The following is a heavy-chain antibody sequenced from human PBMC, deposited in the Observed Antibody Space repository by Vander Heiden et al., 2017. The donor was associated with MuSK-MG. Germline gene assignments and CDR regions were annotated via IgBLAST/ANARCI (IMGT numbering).Heavy chain of an antibody. CDR2: IYYSGST. CDR3: ARHGSGTVFYNWFDP. J-gene: IGHJ5*02. V-gene: IGHV4-39*01. D-gene: IGHD3-10*01. CDR1: GGSISIRNYY. Sequence: QLQLQESGPGLVKPSETRSRTCTVSGGSISIRNYYWGWLRQSPGGVLEWIGSIYYSGSTYYHPSLKSRVTMPVDTSKNQFSLRLSSVSPSDTAVYYCARHGSGTVFYNWFDPWGQGPLVAVAS.